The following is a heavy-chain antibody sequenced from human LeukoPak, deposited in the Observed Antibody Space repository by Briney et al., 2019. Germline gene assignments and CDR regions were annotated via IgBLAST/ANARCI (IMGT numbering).Heavy chain of an antibody. CDR2: ISGYNGYT. CDR3: ARDKAVTTELTQYFHH. CDR1: GYTFTSYG. J-gene: IGHJ1*01. Sequence: ASVKVSCKASGYTFTSYGISWVRQAPGQGLEWMGWISGYNGYTNYAQKFQFRVTMTTDTSTSTAYMELRSLTSDDTAVYYCARDKAVTTELTQYFHHWGQGTLVTVSS. D-gene: IGHD4-11*01. V-gene: IGHV1-18*01.